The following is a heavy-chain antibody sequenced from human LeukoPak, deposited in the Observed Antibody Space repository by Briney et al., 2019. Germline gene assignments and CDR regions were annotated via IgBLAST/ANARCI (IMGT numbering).Heavy chain of an antibody. CDR1: GFTFSSYS. J-gene: IGHJ4*02. Sequence: GGSLRLSCAASGFTFSSYSMNWVRQAPGKGLEWVSSISSSSSYIYYADSVKGRFTISRDNAKNSLYLQMNSLRAEDTAVYYCARIERIGRGVGEYYFDYWGQGTLVTVSS. V-gene: IGHV3-21*01. CDR2: ISSSSSYI. CDR3: ARIERIGRGVGEYYFDY. D-gene: IGHD1-26*01.